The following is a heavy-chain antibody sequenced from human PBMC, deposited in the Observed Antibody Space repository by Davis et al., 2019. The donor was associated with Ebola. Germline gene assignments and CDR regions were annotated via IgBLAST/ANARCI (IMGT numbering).Heavy chain of an antibody. Sequence: GGSLRLSCAASGFTFSSYAMSWVRQAPGKGLEWVAVISYDGSNKYYADSVKGRFTISRDNSKNTLYLQMNSLRAEDTAVYYCARQDGDWNYVLLVYWGQGTLVTVSS. CDR2: ISYDGSNK. D-gene: IGHD1-7*01. V-gene: IGHV3-30-3*01. J-gene: IGHJ4*02. CDR3: ARQDGDWNYVLLVY. CDR1: GFTFSSYA.